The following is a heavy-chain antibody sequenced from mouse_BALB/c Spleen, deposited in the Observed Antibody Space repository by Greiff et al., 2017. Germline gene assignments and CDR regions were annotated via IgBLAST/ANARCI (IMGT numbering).Heavy chain of an antibody. CDR2: IDPANGNT. V-gene: IGHV14-3*02. Sequence: VQLQQSGAELVKPGASVKLSCTASGFNIKDTYMHWVKQRPEQGLEWIGRIDPANGNTKYDPKFQGKATITADTSSNTAYLQLSSLTSEDTAVYDCALLGDYAMDYWGQGTSVTVSS. J-gene: IGHJ4*01. CDR1: GFNIKDTY. D-gene: IGHD4-1*01. CDR3: ALLGDYAMDY.